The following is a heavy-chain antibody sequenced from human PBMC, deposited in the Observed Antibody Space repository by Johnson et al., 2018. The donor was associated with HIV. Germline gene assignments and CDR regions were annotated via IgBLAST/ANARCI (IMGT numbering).Heavy chain of an antibody. Sequence: VQLVESGGGLVKPGGSLRLSCAASVFTFNNAWMSWVRQAPGKGLEWVGRISWNSGSIGYADSVKGRFTISRDNAKNSLYLQMNSLRAEDTALYYCARSDYVWGSYTRKGAFDIWGQGTMVIVSS. CDR3: ARSDYVWGSYTRKGAFDI. V-gene: IGHV3-9*01. CDR1: VFTFNNAW. J-gene: IGHJ3*02. D-gene: IGHD3-16*01. CDR2: ISWNSGSI.